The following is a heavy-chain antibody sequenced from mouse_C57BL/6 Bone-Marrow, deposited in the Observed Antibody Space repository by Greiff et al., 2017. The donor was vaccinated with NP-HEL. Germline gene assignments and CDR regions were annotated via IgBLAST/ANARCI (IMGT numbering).Heavy chain of an antibody. CDR2: SRNKANDYTT. D-gene: IGHD2-3*01. V-gene: IGHV7-1*01. CDR3: ARDEGYYPFAY. Sequence: EVMLVESGGGLVQSGRSLRLSCATSGFTFSDFYMEWVRQAPGKGLEWIAASRNKANDYTTEYSASVKGRFIVSRDTSQSILYLQMNALRADDTAIYYCARDEGYYPFAYWGQGTLVTVSA. J-gene: IGHJ3*01. CDR1: GFTFSDFY.